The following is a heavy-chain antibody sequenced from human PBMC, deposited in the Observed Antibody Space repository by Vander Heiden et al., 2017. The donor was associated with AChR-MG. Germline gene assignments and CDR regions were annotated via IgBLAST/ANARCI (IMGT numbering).Heavy chain of an antibody. J-gene: IGHJ4*02. CDR1: GGSISSGGYS. CDR3: ARGAYGDYMYFDY. V-gene: IGHV4-30-2*01. D-gene: IGHD4-17*01. Sequence: QLQLQESGSGLVRPSQTLSLTCAVSGGSISSGGYSWRWIRQPPGKGPEWIGNIYQSGSTFSNPSLKSRVTISIDKSKNQFSLKLKSVTAADTAVYYCARGAYGDYMYFDYWGQGTRVTVSS. CDR2: IYQSGST.